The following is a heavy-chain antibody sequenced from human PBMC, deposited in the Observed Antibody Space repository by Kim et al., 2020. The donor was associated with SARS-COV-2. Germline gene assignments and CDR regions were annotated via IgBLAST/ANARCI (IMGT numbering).Heavy chain of an antibody. V-gene: IGHV3-73*01. CDR3: TSREGWYVY. D-gene: IGHD2-15*01. CDR2: YAT. Sequence: YATGYAASVNGRVTISSDNSKNTAYLQMNSLKTEDTAGYYCTSREGWYVYWGQGTRVTVSS. J-gene: IGHJ4*02.